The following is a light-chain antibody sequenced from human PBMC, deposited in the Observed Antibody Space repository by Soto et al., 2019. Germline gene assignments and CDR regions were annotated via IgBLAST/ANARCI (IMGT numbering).Light chain of an antibody. CDR1: QSVTSY. V-gene: IGKV3-11*01. J-gene: IGKJ1*01. Sequence: EIVLTPSPATLSLSQGERDTLSCRASQSVTSYLAWYQQKPGQAPRLLIYDASNRATGIPARFSGSGSGTDFTLTISSLEPEDFAFYYCQQRSNWPPTFGQGTKV. CDR3: QQRSNWPPT. CDR2: DAS.